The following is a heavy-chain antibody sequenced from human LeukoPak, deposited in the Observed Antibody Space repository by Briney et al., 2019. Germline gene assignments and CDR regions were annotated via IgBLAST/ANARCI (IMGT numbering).Heavy chain of an antibody. J-gene: IGHJ4*02. CDR3: ARDYSDTSDYYYGGY. CDR1: GFTFSAFS. CDR2: ISSSGGTK. V-gene: IGHV3-48*04. D-gene: IGHD3-22*01. Sequence: GGSLRLSCAASGFTFSAFSMNWVRQAPGKGLEWVSYISSSGGTKYYADSLKGRFTISRDNAKNSLYLQMNSLRAEDTAVYYCARDYSDTSDYYYGGYWGQGTLVTVSS.